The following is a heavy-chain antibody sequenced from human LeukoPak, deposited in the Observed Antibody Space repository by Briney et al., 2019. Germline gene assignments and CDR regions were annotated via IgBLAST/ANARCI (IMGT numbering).Heavy chain of an antibody. V-gene: IGHV3-74*01. D-gene: IGHD4-17*01. J-gene: IGHJ4*02. CDR2: INSDGSST. CDR1: GFAFSSLR. CDR3: VRGGYGSIDY. Sequence: GGSLRLSCEASGFAFSSLRMHWVRQAPGKGLVWVSYINSDGSSTNYADSVKGRFTISRDNAKNMLYLQMNSLRAGDTAVYYCVRGGYGSIDYWGQGTLVTVSS.